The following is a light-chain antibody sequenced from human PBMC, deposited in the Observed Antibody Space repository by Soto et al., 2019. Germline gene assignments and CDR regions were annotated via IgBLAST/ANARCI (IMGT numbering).Light chain of an antibody. Sequence: IQLTQSPSSLSASVGDRVTITCRASQSISSYLNWYQQKPGKAPKLLIYAASSLQSGVPSRFSGSGSGTDFTLNISSLQPEDFATYYCQQSYSTPRTFGQGSKVDI. CDR2: AAS. J-gene: IGKJ1*01. V-gene: IGKV1-39*01. CDR3: QQSYSTPRT. CDR1: QSISSY.